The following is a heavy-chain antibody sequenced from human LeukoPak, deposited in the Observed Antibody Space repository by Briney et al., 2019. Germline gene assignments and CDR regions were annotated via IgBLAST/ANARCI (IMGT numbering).Heavy chain of an antibody. J-gene: IGHJ4*02. CDR3: ARKNDYGDRFDY. Sequence: GGTLRLSCAASGFTFSSYGMCWVRQPAGEGLGWVSGINWNGGSTDYADSGKGRFTISRDNAKNSLYLQMNSLRAEDTALYHCARKNDYGDRFDYWGQGTLVTVSS. CDR1: GFTFSSYG. CDR2: INWNGGST. V-gene: IGHV3-20*01. D-gene: IGHD4-17*01.